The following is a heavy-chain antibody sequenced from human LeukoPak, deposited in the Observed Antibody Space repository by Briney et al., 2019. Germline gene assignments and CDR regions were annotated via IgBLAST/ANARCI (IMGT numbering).Heavy chain of an antibody. J-gene: IGHJ4*02. CDR3: ARDERSDTSGWHLGY. CDR2: IYHSGIT. Sequence: KTSETLSHTCTVSGGSISTYYWSWIRQPPGKGLEWIGFIYHSGITNYNPSLKSRVTISVDTSKNQFSLNLSSVTAADTAVYYCARDERSDTSGWHLGYWGQGTLVTVSS. V-gene: IGHV4-59*01. CDR1: GGSISTYY. D-gene: IGHD6-19*01.